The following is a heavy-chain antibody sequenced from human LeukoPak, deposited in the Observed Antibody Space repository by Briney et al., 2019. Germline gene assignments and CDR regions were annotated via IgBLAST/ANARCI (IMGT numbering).Heavy chain of an antibody. D-gene: IGHD3-10*01. CDR3: ARAGGSGSYSWVSFDY. Sequence: SXXLSLTCTVYGGSISSYYWSWIRQPAGKGLEWIGRIYTSGSTKYNPSLKSRVTISVDTSKNQSSLKLSSVTAADTAVYYYARAGGSGSYSWVSFDYWGQGTLVTVSS. V-gene: IGHV4-59*10. J-gene: IGHJ4*02. CDR1: GGSISSYY. CDR2: IYTSGST.